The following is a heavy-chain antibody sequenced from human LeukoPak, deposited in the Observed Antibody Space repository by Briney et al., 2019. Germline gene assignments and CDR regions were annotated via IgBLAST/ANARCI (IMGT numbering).Heavy chain of an antibody. D-gene: IGHD2-2*01. CDR3: ATQWRPKDSSTERFLNRAVDV. V-gene: IGHV3-30*04. CDR1: GFTFSSYA. CDR2: ISYDGSNK. J-gene: IGHJ6*02. Sequence: GGSLRLSCAASGFTFSSYAMHWVRQAPGKGLEWVAVISYDGSNKYYADSVKGRFTISRDNSKNTLYLQMNSLRAEDTAVYYCATQWRPKDSSTERFLNRAVDVWGQGTTVTVSS.